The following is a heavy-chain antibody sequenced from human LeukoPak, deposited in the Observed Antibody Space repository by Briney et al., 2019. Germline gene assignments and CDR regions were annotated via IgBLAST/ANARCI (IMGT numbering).Heavy chain of an antibody. Sequence: GGSLRLSCAASGFTFSSYAMSWVRQAPGKGLEWVSAISGSGGSTYYADSVKGRFTISRDNSKNTLYLQMNSLRAEDTAVYYCAKGKPYCSSTSCYRTYFDYWGQGTLVTVSS. J-gene: IGHJ4*02. D-gene: IGHD2-2*01. CDR1: GFTFSSYA. CDR2: ISGSGGST. CDR3: AKGKPYCSSTSCYRTYFDY. V-gene: IGHV3-23*01.